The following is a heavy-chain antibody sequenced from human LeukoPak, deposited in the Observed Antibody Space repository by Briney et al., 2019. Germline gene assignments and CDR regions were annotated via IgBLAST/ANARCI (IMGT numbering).Heavy chain of an antibody. CDR3: ARERHNWNYVNYYGMDV. Sequence: SETLSLTCDVSGGSFSGYYWSWIRQPAGKGLEWIGRIYTSGSTNYNPSLKSRVTMSVDTSKNQFSLKLSSVTAADTAVYYCARERHNWNYVNYYGMDVWGQGTTVTVSS. CDR2: IYTSGST. J-gene: IGHJ6*02. V-gene: IGHV4-4*07. CDR1: GGSFSGYY. D-gene: IGHD1-7*01.